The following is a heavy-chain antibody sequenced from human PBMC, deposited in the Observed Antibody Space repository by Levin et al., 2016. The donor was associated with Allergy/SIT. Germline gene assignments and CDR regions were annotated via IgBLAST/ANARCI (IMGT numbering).Heavy chain of an antibody. CDR3: ARLGTAVVAARDTNLDY. Sequence: SETLSLTCTVSGGSLKSSPFYWGWVRQPPGKGLEWIGNVYYSETTSYNPSLRSRVTLSIDTSKNQFYLKLTSVAAPDTAVYYCARLGTAVVAARDTNLDYWGQGMLVTVSS. J-gene: IGHJ4*02. CDR1: GGSLKSSPFY. CDR2: VYYSETT. D-gene: IGHD2-15*01. V-gene: IGHV4-39*01.